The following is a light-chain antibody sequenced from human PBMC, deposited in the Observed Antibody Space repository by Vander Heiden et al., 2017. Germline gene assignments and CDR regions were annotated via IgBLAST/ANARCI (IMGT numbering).Light chain of an antibody. CDR3: LQDSSYPYT. Sequence: AIQMTQSPSSLSASVGDSVSITCRANQGIGNDLGWYQMKPGKAPKLLIYNAFSLQSGVPSRFGGSKSGTEFTLTISSLQPEDFATYYCLQDSSYPYTFGQGTKLEIK. V-gene: IGKV1-6*01. J-gene: IGKJ2*01. CDR2: NAF. CDR1: QGIGND.